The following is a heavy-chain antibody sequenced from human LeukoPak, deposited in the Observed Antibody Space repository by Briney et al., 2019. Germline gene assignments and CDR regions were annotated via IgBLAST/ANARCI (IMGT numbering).Heavy chain of an antibody. CDR3: ARVSSGWYEEFDY. J-gene: IGHJ4*02. Sequence: ASVKVSCKASGYTFTGYYMHWVRQAPGQGLEWMRRINPNSGGTNYAQKFQGRVTMTRDTSISTAYMELSRLRSDDTAVYYCARVSSGWYEEFDYWGQGTLVTVSS. CDR2: INPNSGGT. CDR1: GYTFTGYY. D-gene: IGHD6-19*01. V-gene: IGHV1-2*06.